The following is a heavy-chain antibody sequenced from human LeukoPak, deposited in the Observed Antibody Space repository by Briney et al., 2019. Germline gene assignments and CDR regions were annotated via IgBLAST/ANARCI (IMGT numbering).Heavy chain of an antibody. CDR1: GCTVSNNY. D-gene: IGHD3-9*01. Sequence: QPGGSLRDSSAASGCTVSNNYMTWVRQAPGKGLSWVSIIYSAVNTHYTDSVKGRFTISRDNSKNTLSLQMNSLRAEDTAVYYCVSHSDSLTSYSFDYWGQGTLVTVSS. J-gene: IGHJ4*02. CDR2: IYSAVNT. V-gene: IGHV3-53*01. CDR3: VSHSDSLTSYSFDY.